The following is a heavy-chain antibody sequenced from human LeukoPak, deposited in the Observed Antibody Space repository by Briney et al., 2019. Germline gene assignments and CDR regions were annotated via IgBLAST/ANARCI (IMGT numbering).Heavy chain of an antibody. CDR2: ISGSGAGT. D-gene: IGHD5-24*01. Sequence: PGGSLRLSCAASGFTFSSYAMSWVRQAPGKGLEWVSVISGSGAGTYYAASVKGRFTISGDNSKNMLYLQMNSLRAEDTAVYYCAKDRRDGYNYLDYWGQGTLVTVSS. CDR1: GFTFSSYA. CDR3: AKDRRDGYNYLDY. V-gene: IGHV3-23*01. J-gene: IGHJ4*02.